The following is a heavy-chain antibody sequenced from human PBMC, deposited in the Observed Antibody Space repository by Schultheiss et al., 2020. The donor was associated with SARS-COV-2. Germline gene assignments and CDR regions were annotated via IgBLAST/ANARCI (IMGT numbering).Heavy chain of an antibody. V-gene: IGHV3-23*01. J-gene: IGHJ4*02. CDR1: GFTFSSYA. Sequence: GGSLRLSCAASGFTFSSYAMSWVRQAPGKGLEWVSAISGSGGSTYYADSVKGRFTISRDNAKNSLYLQMNSLRAEDTAVYYCARCTKDSSGYEVLLDYWGQGTLVTVSS. D-gene: IGHD3-22*01. CDR3: ARCTKDSSGYEVLLDY. CDR2: ISGSGGST.